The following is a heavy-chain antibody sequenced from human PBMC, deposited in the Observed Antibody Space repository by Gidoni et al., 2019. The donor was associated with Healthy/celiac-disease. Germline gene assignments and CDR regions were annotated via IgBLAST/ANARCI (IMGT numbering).Heavy chain of an antibody. J-gene: IGHJ4*02. CDR2: IYHSGST. CDR3: AISSGWYYFDY. D-gene: IGHD6-19*01. Sequence: QVQLQESGPGLLKPSETLSLTCTASGGSISSYYWSWIRQPPGKGLEWIGYIYHSGSTNYNPSLKSRVTISVDTSKNPFSLKLSSVTAADTAVYYCAISSGWYYFDYWGQGTLVTVSS. CDR1: GGSISSYY. V-gene: IGHV4-59*01.